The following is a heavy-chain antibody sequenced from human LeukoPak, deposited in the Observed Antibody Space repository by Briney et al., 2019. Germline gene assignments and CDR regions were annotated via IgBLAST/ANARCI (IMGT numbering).Heavy chain of an antibody. CDR1: GFTFSSYG. CDR3: APRVEYYYDSSGYYSTFDC. D-gene: IGHD3-22*01. V-gene: IGHV3-23*01. J-gene: IGHJ4*02. Sequence: GGSLRLSCAASGFTFSSYGMSWVRQAPGKGLEWVSAISGSGGSTYYADSVKGRFTISRDNSKNTLYLQMNSLRAEDTAVYYCAPRVEYYYDSSGYYSTFDCWGQGTLVTVSS. CDR2: ISGSGGST.